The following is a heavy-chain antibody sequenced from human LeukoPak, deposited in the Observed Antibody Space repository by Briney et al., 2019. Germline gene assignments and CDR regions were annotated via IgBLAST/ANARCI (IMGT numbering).Heavy chain of an antibody. Sequence: RTGGSLRLSCAASGFTFSSYGMHWVRQAPGKGLEWVAVIWYDGSNKYYADSVKGRFTISRDNSKNTLYLQMNSLRAEDTAVYYCAKDFAGGFGESPGYWGQGTLVTVSS. V-gene: IGHV3-33*06. CDR2: IWYDGSNK. CDR3: AKDFAGGFGESPGY. J-gene: IGHJ4*02. CDR1: GFTFSSYG. D-gene: IGHD3-10*01.